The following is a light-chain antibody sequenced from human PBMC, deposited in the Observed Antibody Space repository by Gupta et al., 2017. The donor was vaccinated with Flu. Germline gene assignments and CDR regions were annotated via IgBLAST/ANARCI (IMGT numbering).Light chain of an antibody. J-gene: IGKJ1*01. CDR2: GAS. V-gene: IGKV3-20*01. CDR1: LSVSSSY. Sequence: EIVLTQSPGTLSLSPGERATLSCRASLSVSSSYLAWYQQKPGQAPRLLIYGASSRATGIPDRFSGSGSGTDFTLTISRLEPDDFAVYYCQQYGSSPWTFGQGTKVEIK. CDR3: QQYGSSPWT.